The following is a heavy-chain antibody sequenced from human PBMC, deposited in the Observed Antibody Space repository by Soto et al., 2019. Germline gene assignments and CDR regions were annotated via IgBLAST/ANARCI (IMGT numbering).Heavy chain of an antibody. CDR2: IYYSGIT. V-gene: IGHV4-39*01. CDR3: ARHGSN. J-gene: IGHJ4*02. Sequence: PSETLSLTCTVSVVSISNSSYYWGWIRRPPGKGLEWIGTIYYSGITYYNPSLKSRVTISVDTSKNQLSLKLTSVTAADTAVYYCARHGSNWGQGTLVTVSS. CDR1: VVSISNSSYY.